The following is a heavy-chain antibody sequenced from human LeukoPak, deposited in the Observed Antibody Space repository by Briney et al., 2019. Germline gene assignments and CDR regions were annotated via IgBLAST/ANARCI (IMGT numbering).Heavy chain of an antibody. Sequence: SETLSLTCAVYGGSFSGYYWSWIRQPPGKGLEWIGEINHSGSTNYNPSLKSRVTISVDTSKNQFSLKLSSVTAADTAVYYCARWGPYGGYWYFDLWGRGTLVTVSS. CDR2: INHSGST. CDR3: ARWGPYGGYWYFDL. D-gene: IGHD4/OR15-4a*01. CDR1: GGSFSGYY. J-gene: IGHJ2*01. V-gene: IGHV4-34*01.